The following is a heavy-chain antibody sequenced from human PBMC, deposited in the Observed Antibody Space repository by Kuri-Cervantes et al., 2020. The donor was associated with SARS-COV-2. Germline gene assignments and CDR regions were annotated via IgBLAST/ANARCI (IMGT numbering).Heavy chain of an antibody. CDR2: INHSGST. V-gene: IGHV4-34*01. Sequence: SETLSLTCAVYGGSFSGYYWSWIRQPPGKGLEWIGEINHSGSTNYNPSLKSRVTISVDTSKNQFSLKLSSVTAADTAVYYCARNPKDSYYDFWSGLFHYYYYGMDVWGQGTMVTVSS. CDR3: ARNPKDSYYDFWSGLFHYYYYGMDV. D-gene: IGHD3-3*01. J-gene: IGHJ6*02. CDR1: GGSFSGYY.